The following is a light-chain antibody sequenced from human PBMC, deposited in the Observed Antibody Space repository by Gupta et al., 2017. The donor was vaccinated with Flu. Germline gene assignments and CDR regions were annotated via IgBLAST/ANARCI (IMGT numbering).Light chain of an antibody. CDR1: QGLVYSDGNTY. CDR3: RQGAHWPWA. V-gene: IGKV2-30*01. J-gene: IGKJ1*01. CDR2: LVS. Sequence: VTLGQPASISCRSSQGLVYSDGNTYLHWFQHRPGQPPRRLIYLVSNRASGVPDRFSGSGSGTYFTLRISRVEADDVGVYFCRQGAHWPWAFGQGTKLEIK.